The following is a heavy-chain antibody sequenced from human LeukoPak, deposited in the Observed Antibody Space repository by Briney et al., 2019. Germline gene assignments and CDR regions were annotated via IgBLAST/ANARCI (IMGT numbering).Heavy chain of an antibody. D-gene: IGHD1-1*01. Sequence: GGSLRLSCVASGFTFSTSAMSWVGQAPGKGLEWVSGISGSGATTYYADSVKGRFTISRDNSKNTLYLQMNSLRADDTAVYYCAKGLSTFDYWGQGTLVTVSS. CDR3: AKGLSTFDY. CDR1: GFTFSTSA. J-gene: IGHJ4*02. V-gene: IGHV3-23*01. CDR2: ISGSGATT.